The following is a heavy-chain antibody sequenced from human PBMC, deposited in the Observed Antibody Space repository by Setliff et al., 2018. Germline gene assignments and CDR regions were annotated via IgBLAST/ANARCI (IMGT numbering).Heavy chain of an antibody. CDR2: FDPEDGET. D-gene: IGHD2-2*01. V-gene: IGHV1-24*01. J-gene: IGHJ5*02. CDR3: ARGVYCSSTSCSPGLNWFDP. CDR1: GYTLTELS. Sequence: ASVKVSCKVSGYTLTELSMHWVRQAPGKGLEWMGGFDPEDGETIYAQKFQGRVTMTEDTSTDTAYMELSSLRSEDTAVYYCARGVYCSSTSCSPGLNWFDPWGQGTLVTVSS.